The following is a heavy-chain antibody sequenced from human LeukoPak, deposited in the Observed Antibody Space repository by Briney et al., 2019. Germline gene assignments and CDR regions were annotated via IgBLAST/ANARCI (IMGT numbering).Heavy chain of an antibody. J-gene: IGHJ4*02. CDR3: ARRPGGTPDY. V-gene: IGHV3-23*01. D-gene: IGHD1-26*01. CDR1: GFTFNNYA. Sequence: PGGSLRLSCAASGFTFNNYAMTWVRQAPGKGLEWVPAIGADGRGTDYADSVKGRFTISRDNSKNMLYLQMNTLRADDTALYYCARRPGGTPDYWGLGTLVTVSS. CDR2: IGADGRGT.